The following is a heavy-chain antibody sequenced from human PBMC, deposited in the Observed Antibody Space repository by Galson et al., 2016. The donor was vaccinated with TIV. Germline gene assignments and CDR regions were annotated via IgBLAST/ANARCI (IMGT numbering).Heavy chain of an antibody. CDR1: GGTFSSNL. CDR3: ATFAACVGDCRYFDY. CDR2: IIPHVGIA. Sequence: SVKVSCKASGGTFSSNLINWIRQAPGQGLEWMGGIIPHVGIANYAQRLKGRVTITADKSTNTAYMELSSLRSEDTGMDYCATFAACVGDCRYFDYWGQGTLVTVSS. V-gene: IGHV1-69*10. D-gene: IGHD2-21*02. J-gene: IGHJ4*02.